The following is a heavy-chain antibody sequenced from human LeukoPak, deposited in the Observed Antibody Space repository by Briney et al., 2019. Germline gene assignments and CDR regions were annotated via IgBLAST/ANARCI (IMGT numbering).Heavy chain of an antibody. CDR2: INSDGSST. D-gene: IGHD3-22*01. J-gene: IGHJ4*02. CDR3: ARGDGITMTH. V-gene: IGHV3-74*01. CDR1: GFTFSSYW. Sequence: PGGSLRLSCAASGFTFSSYWMHWVRQAPGKGLVRVSRINSDGSSTSYADSVKGRFTISRDNAKNTLYLQMNSLRAEDTAVYYCARGDGITMTHWGQGTLVTVSS.